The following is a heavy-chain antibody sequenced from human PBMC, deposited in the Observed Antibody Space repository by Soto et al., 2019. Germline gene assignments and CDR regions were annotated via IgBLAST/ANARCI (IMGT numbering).Heavy chain of an antibody. Sequence: SETLSLTCTVSGGSISSYYWSWIRQPPGKGLEWIGYIYYSGSTNYNPSLKSRVTISVDTSKTQFSLKLSSVTAADTAVYYCATLGCPATALYFSYSRGQGPLITVPQ. CDR2: IYYSGST. V-gene: IGHV4-59*08. CDR1: GGSISSYY. D-gene: IGHD3-16*01. J-gene: IGHJ5*01. CDR3: ATLGCPATALYFSYS.